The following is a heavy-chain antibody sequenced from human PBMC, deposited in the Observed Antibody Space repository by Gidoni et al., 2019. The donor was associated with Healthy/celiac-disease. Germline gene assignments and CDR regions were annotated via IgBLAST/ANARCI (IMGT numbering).Heavy chain of an antibody. V-gene: IGHV3-33*01. Sequence: QVQLVESGGGVVQPGRSLRLSCSASGFTFSSYGMHWVRQAPGKGLEWVAVIWYDGSNKYYADSVKGRFTISRDNSKNTLYLQMNSLRAEDTAVYYCARDLVPMVQGVIPTVDYWGQGTLVTVSS. CDR3: ARDLVPMVQGVIPTVDY. D-gene: IGHD3-10*01. CDR1: GFTFSSYG. CDR2: IWYDGSNK. J-gene: IGHJ4*02.